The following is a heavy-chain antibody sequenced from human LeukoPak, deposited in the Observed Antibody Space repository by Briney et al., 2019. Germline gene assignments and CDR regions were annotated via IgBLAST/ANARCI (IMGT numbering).Heavy chain of an antibody. CDR3: AILIAAAGTAIDY. CDR2: IYYSGST. V-gene: IGHV4-39*07. Sequence: SETLSLTCTVSGGSISSSSYYWGWIRQPPGKGVEGIGSIYYSGSTYYNPPLKSRVTISVDTSKNQFSLKLSSVTAADTAVYYCAILIAAAGTAIDYWGQGTLVTVSS. CDR1: GGSISSSSYY. J-gene: IGHJ4*02. D-gene: IGHD6-13*01.